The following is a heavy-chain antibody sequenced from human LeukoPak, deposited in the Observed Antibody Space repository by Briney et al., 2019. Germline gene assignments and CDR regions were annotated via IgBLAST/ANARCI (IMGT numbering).Heavy chain of an antibody. J-gene: IGHJ5*02. Sequence: GSLRLSCAASGFTFSSYGMHWVRQAPGKGLEWVAFIRYDGSNKYYADSVKGRFTISRDNSKNTLYLQMNSLRAEDTAVYYCARDLLGYCSGGSCYPLLSWGQGTLVTVSS. V-gene: IGHV3-30*02. CDR2: IRYDGSNK. CDR3: ARDLLGYCSGGSCYPLLS. D-gene: IGHD2-15*01. CDR1: GFTFSSYG.